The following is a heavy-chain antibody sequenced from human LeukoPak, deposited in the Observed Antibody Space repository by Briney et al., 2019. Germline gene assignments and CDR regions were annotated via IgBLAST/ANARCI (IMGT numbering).Heavy chain of an antibody. CDR3: ARGLLYSGSGSYYPPYFDY. Sequence: GSLRLSCAASGFTFSSYWMTWVRQVPGKGLEWVANINQGGSEKYYVDSVKGRFTISRDNAKNSLYLQMNSLRAEDTAVYYCARGLLYSGSGSYYPPYFDYWGQGTLVTVSS. D-gene: IGHD3-10*01. J-gene: IGHJ4*02. CDR1: GFTFSSYW. V-gene: IGHV3-7*05. CDR2: INQGGSEK.